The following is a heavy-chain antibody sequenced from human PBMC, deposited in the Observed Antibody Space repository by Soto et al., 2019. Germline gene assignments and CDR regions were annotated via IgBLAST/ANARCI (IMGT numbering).Heavy chain of an antibody. J-gene: IGHJ6*02. Sequence: EVQLVESGGGLVQPGGSLRLSCAASGFTFSSYWMHWVRQAPGKGLVWVSRINSDGSSTSYADSVKGRFTISRDNAKNTLYLQMNSLRAEDTAVYYCARGGKYSRSWSFSYYYGMDVWGQGTTVTVSS. D-gene: IGHD6-13*01. CDR3: ARGGKYSRSWSFSYYYGMDV. V-gene: IGHV3-74*01. CDR1: GFTFSSYW. CDR2: INSDGSST.